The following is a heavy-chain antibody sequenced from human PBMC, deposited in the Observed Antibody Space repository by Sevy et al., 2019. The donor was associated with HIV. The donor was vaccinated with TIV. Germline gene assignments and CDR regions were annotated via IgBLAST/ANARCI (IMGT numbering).Heavy chain of an antibody. V-gene: IGHV3-53*01. Sequence: GGSLRLSCAASGFTVSSNYMSWVRQAPGKGLEWVSVIYSGGSTYYADSVKGRFTISRDNSKNTLYLQMNSLRAEDTAVYYCARRTAGYGSYYVAYDYWGQGTLVTVSS. CDR1: GFTVSSNY. CDR2: IYSGGST. CDR3: ARRTAGYGSYYVAYDY. J-gene: IGHJ4*02. D-gene: IGHD1-26*01.